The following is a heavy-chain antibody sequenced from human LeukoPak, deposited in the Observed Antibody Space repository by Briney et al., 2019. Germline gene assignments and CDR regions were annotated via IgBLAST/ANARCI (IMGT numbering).Heavy chain of an antibody. CDR2: INPNGGGT. Sequence: ASVKVSCKASGYNFAGFYMHWVRQAPGHGLEWMGWINPNGGGTNYAQTFQGRVTVTSDTTMSTAYMELTRLTSDDSAMYYCARSKYDVLAGSPDYWGQGTLVTVSS. CDR3: ARSKYDVLAGSPDY. J-gene: IGHJ4*02. CDR1: GYNFAGFY. V-gene: IGHV1-2*02. D-gene: IGHD3-9*01.